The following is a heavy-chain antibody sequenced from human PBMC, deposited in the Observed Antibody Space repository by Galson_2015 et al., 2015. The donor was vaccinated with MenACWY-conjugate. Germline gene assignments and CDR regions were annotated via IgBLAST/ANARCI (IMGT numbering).Heavy chain of an antibody. D-gene: IGHD1-26*01. Sequence: SCKASGSTFTGYYMHWVRQAPGQGLEWMGWINPNSGGTNYAQKFQGWVTMTRDTSISTAYMELSRLRSDDTAVYYCARDSGSYPLRGGWFDPWGQGTLVTVSS. CDR2: INPNSGGT. V-gene: IGHV1-2*04. CDR1: GSTFTGYY. J-gene: IGHJ5*02. CDR3: ARDSGSYPLRGGWFDP.